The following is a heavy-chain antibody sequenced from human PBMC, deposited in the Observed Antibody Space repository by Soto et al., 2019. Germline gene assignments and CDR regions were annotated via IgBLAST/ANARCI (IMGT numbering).Heavy chain of an antibody. CDR1: GYTFTSYY. V-gene: IGHV1-46*03. CDR2: INPSGCST. CDR3: ARAQRIFGVVNPSDPYYYMDV. Sequence: QVQLVQSGAEVKKPGASVKVSCKASGYTFTSYYMHWVRQAPGQGLEWMGIINPSGCSTIYAQKVQGRVTMTRDTSRSTVYMELSRLRSEATAVYYCARAQRIFGVVNPSDPYYYMDVWGKGTPVTVSS. J-gene: IGHJ6*03. D-gene: IGHD3-3*01.